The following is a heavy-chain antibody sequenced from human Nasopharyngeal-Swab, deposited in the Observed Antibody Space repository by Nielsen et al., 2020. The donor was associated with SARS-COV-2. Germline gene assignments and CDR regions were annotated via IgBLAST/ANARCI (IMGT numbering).Heavy chain of an antibody. V-gene: IGHV1-69*13. CDR2: IIPIFGTA. D-gene: IGHD3-16*01. J-gene: IGHJ5*02. CDR1: GGTFSSYA. Sequence: SVKVSCKASGGTFSSYAISWVRQAPGQGLEWMGGIIPIFGTANYAQKFQGRVTITADESTSTAYMELSSLRSEDTAVYYCASQGQGRFDNWFDPWGQGTLVTVSS. CDR3: ASQGQGRFDNWFDP.